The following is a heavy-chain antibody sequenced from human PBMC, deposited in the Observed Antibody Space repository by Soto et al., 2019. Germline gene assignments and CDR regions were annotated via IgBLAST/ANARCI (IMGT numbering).Heavy chain of an antibody. CDR2: ISYDGSNK. D-gene: IGHD4-17*01. CDR3: AKNPDYGQVPARPIYYFDY. J-gene: IGHJ4*02. V-gene: IGHV3-30*18. Sequence: QVQLVESGGGVVQPGRSLRLSCAAPGFTFSSYGMHWVRQAPGKGLEWVAVISYDGSNKYYADSVKGRFTISRDNSKNTLYLQMNSLRAEDTAVYYCAKNPDYGQVPARPIYYFDYWGQGTLVTVSS. CDR1: GFTFSSYG.